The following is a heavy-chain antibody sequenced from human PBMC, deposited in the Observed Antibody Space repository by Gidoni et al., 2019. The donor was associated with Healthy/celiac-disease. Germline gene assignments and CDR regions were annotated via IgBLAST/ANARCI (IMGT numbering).Heavy chain of an antibody. Sequence: VQPGGSLRLSCAASGFTFSSHWMSWVRQAPGKGLEWVANIKQDGGKKNYVDSVKGRFTISRENAKNSLYLQMNSLRAEETTVYYCARDIVVVPAAIEGWFDPWGQGTLVTVSS. V-gene: IGHV3-7*01. CDR1: GFTFSSHW. D-gene: IGHD2-2*01. J-gene: IGHJ5*02. CDR2: IKQDGGKK. CDR3: ARDIVVVPAAIEGWFDP.